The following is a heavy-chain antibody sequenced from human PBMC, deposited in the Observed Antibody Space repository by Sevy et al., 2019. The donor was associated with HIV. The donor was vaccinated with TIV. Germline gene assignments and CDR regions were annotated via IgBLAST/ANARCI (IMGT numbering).Heavy chain of an antibody. J-gene: IGHJ3*02. CDR2: IYHSGST. D-gene: IGHD3-3*01. CDR1: GGSISGYY. V-gene: IGHV4-59*08. Sequence: SENLSLTCTVSGGSISGYYWSWIRQPPGKGLECIGYIYHSGSTNYNPSVKSRVTMSVDTSKNQFSLKLRSVTAADTAVYYCAREMASTIGDVFDIWGQGTMVTVS. CDR3: AREMASTIGDVFDI.